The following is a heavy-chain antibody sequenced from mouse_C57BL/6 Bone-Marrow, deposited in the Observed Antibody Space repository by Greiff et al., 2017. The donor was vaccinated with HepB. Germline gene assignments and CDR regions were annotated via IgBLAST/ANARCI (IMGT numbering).Heavy chain of an antibody. D-gene: IGHD1-1*01. CDR2: IYPSDSET. CDR1: GYTFTSYW. J-gene: IGHJ3*01. V-gene: IGHV1-61*01. Sequence: QVQLQQPGAELVRPGSSVKLSCKASGYTFTSYWMDWVKPRPGQGLEWIGNIYPSDSETHYNQKFKDKATLTVDKSSSTAYMQLSSLTSEDSAVYYCAKNYYGSSGGFAYWGQGTLVTVSA. CDR3: AKNYYGSSGGFAY.